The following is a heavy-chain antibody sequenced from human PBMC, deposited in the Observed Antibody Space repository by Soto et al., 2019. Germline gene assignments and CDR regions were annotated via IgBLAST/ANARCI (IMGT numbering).Heavy chain of an antibody. CDR3: SRARGAYLFDY. CDR2: INSDGTVR. Sequence: GGSLRLSCAISGLTFSSYWMHWVRQVPEKGLVWVSRINSDGTVRNYADSVKGRFTISRDNAKSTLYLEMSSLRVEDTAVYYCSRARGAYLFDYWGQGSLVTVSS. J-gene: IGHJ4*02. V-gene: IGHV3-74*01. CDR1: GLTFSSYW. D-gene: IGHD2-15*01.